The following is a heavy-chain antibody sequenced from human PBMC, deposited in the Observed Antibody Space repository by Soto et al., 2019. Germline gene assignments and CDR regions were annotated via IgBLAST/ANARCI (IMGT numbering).Heavy chain of an antibody. CDR1: GFTVSSNY. D-gene: IGHD3-9*01. J-gene: IGHJ2*01. Sequence: EVQLVESGGGLIQPGGSLRLSCAASGFTVSSNYMSWVRQAPGKGLEWVSVIYSGGSTYYADSVKGRFTISRDNSKNTLYLQMNSLRAEDTAVYYCARDQITDWATRRNNWYFDLWGRGTLVTVSS. CDR3: ARDQITDWATRRNNWYFDL. V-gene: IGHV3-53*01. CDR2: IYSGGST.